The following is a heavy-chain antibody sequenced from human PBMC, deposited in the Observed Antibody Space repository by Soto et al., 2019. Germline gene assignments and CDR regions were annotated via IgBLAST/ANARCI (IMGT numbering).Heavy chain of an antibody. CDR3: ASSYDNLAVVGMDV. V-gene: IGHV3-33*01. Sequence: QVQLVESGGGVVQPGRSLRLSCAASGFTFSSYGMHWVRQAPGKGLEWVAVIWYDGSNKYYADSVKGRFTISRDNSKHTLYLQMSSLRAEDTAVYYCASSYDNLAVVGMDVWGQGTTVTVSS. CDR1: GFTFSSYG. J-gene: IGHJ6*02. D-gene: IGHD3-9*01. CDR2: IWYDGSNK.